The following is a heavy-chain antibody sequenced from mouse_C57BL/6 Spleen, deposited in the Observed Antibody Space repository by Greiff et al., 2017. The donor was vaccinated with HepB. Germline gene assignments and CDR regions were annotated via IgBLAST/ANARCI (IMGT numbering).Heavy chain of an antibody. V-gene: IGHV1-26*01. Sequence: VQLKQSGPELVKPGASVKISCKASGYTFTDYYMNWVKQSHGKSLEWIGDINPNNGGTSYNQKFKGKATLTVDKSSSTAYMELRSLTSEDSAVYYCARAAQVQDYYAMDYWGQGTSVTVSS. D-gene: IGHD3-2*02. CDR2: INPNNGGT. CDR1: GYTFTDYY. CDR3: ARAAQVQDYYAMDY. J-gene: IGHJ4*01.